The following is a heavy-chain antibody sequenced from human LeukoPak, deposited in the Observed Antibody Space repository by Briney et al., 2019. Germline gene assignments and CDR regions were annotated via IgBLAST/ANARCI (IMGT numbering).Heavy chain of an antibody. V-gene: IGHV3-33*01. CDR3: ARDRGSGLDY. CDR1: GFAFSSYG. CDR2: IWYDGTNK. J-gene: IGHJ4*02. Sequence: PGRCLRLSCAASGFAFSSYGMQWVRPAPGKGRGWGAFIWYDGTNKYYPDSVNALFTISRDNSKNTLYLQMNSLRAEDTAVYYCARDRGSGLDYWGQGTLVTVSS. D-gene: IGHD3-10*01.